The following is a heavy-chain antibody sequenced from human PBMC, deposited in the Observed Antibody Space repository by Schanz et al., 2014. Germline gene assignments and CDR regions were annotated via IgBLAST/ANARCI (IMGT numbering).Heavy chain of an antibody. V-gene: IGHV1-69*08. CDR3: ARDGGEVVRGVIEGVNHYYYGMDV. CDR2: IVPIAGIT. D-gene: IGHD3-10*01. Sequence: QVHLVQSGAEVKKPGSSVKVSCKASGGTFSSDTFSWVRQAPGQGLEWMGRIVPIAGITNYAQRFQGRVTITADKSSDTAYMELSSLRSEDTAVYYGARDGGEVVRGVIEGVNHYYYGMDVWGQGTTVTVSS. CDR1: GGTFSSDT. J-gene: IGHJ6*02.